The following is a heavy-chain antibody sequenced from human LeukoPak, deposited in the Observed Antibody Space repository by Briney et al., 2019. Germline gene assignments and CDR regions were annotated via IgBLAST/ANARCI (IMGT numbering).Heavy chain of an antibody. CDR2: ISGSGGST. CDR1: GFTFSYYG. J-gene: IGHJ4*02. CDR3: VRDRISSSWHFDY. Sequence: GGSLRLSCAASGFTFSYYGMSWVRQAPGKGLEWVSGISGSGGSTYYADSVKGRFTISRDNSKNSLFLQVVSLRAEDTAIYYCVRDRISSSWHFDYWGQGTLVTVSS. V-gene: IGHV3-23*01. D-gene: IGHD6-13*01.